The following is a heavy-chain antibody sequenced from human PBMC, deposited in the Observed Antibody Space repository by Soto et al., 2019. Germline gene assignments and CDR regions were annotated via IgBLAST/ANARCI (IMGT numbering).Heavy chain of an antibody. V-gene: IGHV1-46*01. D-gene: IGHD6-19*01. CDR1: GYTFTSHY. CDR3: ASPPVGAVAGNEGAFDI. Sequence: ASVKVSCKASGYTFTSHYMHWVRQAPGQGLEWMGIINPSGGSTSYAQKFQGRVTMTRDTSTSTVYMELSSLRSEDTAVYYCASPPVGAVAGNEGAFDIWGQGTMVTVSS. J-gene: IGHJ3*02. CDR2: INPSGGST.